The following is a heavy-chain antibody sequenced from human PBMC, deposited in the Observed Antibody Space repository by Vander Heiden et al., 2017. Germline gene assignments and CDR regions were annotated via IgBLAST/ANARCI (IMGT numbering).Heavy chain of an antibody. CDR1: GYTFTGYY. CDR2: INPNSGGT. CDR3: ARGEWNYPRVLRFDP. J-gene: IGHJ5*02. V-gene: IGHV1-2*02. D-gene: IGHD1-7*01. Sequence: QVQLVQSGAEVKKPGASVKVSCKASGYTFTGYYMHWVRQAPGQGLEWKGWINPNSGGTNYTQKFQGRVTMTRDTSISTAYMELSRLRSDDTAVYYCARGEWNYPRVLRFDPWGQGTLVTVSS.